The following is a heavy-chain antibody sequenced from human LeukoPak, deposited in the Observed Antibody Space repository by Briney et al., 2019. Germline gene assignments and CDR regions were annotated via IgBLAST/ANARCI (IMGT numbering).Heavy chain of an antibody. CDR1: GYIFSTYG. Sequence: GASVKVSCKASGYIFSTYGISWVRQAPGQGLEWMGCISGYNGNTNYAQKLQGRVTMTTDTSTSTAYMELRSLRSDDTAVYYCASERSYTSEDTAMVISFDYWGQGTLVTVSS. CDR2: ISGYNGNT. V-gene: IGHV1-18*01. J-gene: IGHJ4*02. CDR3: ASERSYTSEDTAMVISFDY. D-gene: IGHD5-18*01.